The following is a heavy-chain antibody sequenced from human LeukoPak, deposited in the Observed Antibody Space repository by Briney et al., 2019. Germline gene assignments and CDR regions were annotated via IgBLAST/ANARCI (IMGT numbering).Heavy chain of an antibody. CDR3: ARHLGRWIQDAFDI. D-gene: IGHD3-16*01. Sequence: SQTLSLTCAVSGGSISSGGYSWSWIRQPPGKGLEWIGSIYYSGSTYYNPSLKSRVTISVDTSKNQFSLKLSSVTAADTAVYYCARHLGRWIQDAFDIWGQGTMVTVSS. CDR1: GGSISSGGYS. CDR2: IYYSGST. J-gene: IGHJ3*02. V-gene: IGHV4-30-2*03.